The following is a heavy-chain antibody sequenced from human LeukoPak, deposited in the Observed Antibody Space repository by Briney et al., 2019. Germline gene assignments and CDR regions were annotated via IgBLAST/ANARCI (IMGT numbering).Heavy chain of an antibody. D-gene: IGHD3-22*01. Sequence: GGSLRLSCAASGFTFSTYDMHWGRQVTGKGLKWVSAIGTAGDTYYPGSVKGRFTISRENAKNSLYLQMNSLKAGDTAVYYCARGYYDSSGYYYGFNGMDVWGQGTTVTVSS. J-gene: IGHJ6*02. CDR3: ARGYYDSSGYYYGFNGMDV. CDR2: IGTAGDT. CDR1: GFTFSTYD. V-gene: IGHV3-13*01.